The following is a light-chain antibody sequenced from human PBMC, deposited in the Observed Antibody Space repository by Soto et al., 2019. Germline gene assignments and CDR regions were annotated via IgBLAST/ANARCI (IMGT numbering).Light chain of an antibody. CDR3: SSYTTSSSYV. J-gene: IGLJ1*01. CDR2: EVS. Sequence: QSALTQPASVSGSPGQSITISCTGTSSDVGGYIYVSWYQQHPDKAPKLMIYEVSNRPSGVSNRFSGSKSGNTASLTISGLQAEDEADYYCSSYTTSSSYVFGTGTKLTVL. CDR1: SSDVGGYIY. V-gene: IGLV2-14*01.